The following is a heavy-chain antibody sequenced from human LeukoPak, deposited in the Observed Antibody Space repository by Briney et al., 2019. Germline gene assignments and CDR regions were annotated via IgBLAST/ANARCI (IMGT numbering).Heavy chain of an antibody. CDR1: GGTFSSYA. D-gene: IGHD3-3*01. Sequence: ASVEVSCKASGGTFSSYAISWVRQAPGQGLEWMGGIIPIFGTANYAQKFQGRVTITTDESTSTAYMELSSLRSEDTAVYYCATFTFGVLIKDYWGQGTLVTVSS. J-gene: IGHJ4*02. CDR3: ATFTFGVLIKDY. V-gene: IGHV1-69*05. CDR2: IIPIFGTA.